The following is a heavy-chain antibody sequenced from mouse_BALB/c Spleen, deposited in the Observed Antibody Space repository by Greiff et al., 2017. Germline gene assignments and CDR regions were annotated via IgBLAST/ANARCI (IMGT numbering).Heavy chain of an antibody. D-gene: IGHD1-1*01. Sequence: QVQLQQSGAELAKPGASVKMSCKASGYTFTSYWMHWVKQRPGQGLEWTGYINPSTGYTEYNQKFKDNATLTADKSSSTAYMQLSSLTSEDSAVYYCANYYGSSYWYFDVWGAGTTVTVSS. CDR2: INPSTGYT. J-gene: IGHJ1*01. CDR1: GYTFTSYW. CDR3: ANYYGSSYWYFDV. V-gene: IGHV1-7*01.